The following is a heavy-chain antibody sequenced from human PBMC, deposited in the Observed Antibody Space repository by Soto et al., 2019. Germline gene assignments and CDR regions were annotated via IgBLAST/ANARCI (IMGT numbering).Heavy chain of an antibody. CDR2: ISYDGSNK. D-gene: IGHD2-2*01. Sequence: PGGSLRLSCAASGFTFSSYAMHWVRQAPGKGLEWVAVISYDGSNKYYADSVKGRFTISRDNSKNTLYLQMNSLRAEDTAVYYCARDKYCSGTSCSYYYGMDVWGQGTTVTVSS. CDR1: GFTFSSYA. V-gene: IGHV3-30-3*01. CDR3: ARDKYCSGTSCSYYYGMDV. J-gene: IGHJ6*02.